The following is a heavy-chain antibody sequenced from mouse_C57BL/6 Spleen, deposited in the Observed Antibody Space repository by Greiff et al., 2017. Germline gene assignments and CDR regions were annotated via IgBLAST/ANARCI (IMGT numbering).Heavy chain of an antibody. J-gene: IGHJ2*01. Sequence: VQLKESGPVLVKPGASVKMSCKASGYTFTDYYMNWVKQSHGKSLEWIGVINPYNGGTSYNQKFKGKATLTVDKSSSTAYMELNSLTSEDSAVYYCARRVRRGGYFDYWGQGTTLTVSS. CDR2: INPYNGGT. CDR3: ARRVRRGGYFDY. D-gene: IGHD2-14*01. V-gene: IGHV1-19*01. CDR1: GYTFTDYY.